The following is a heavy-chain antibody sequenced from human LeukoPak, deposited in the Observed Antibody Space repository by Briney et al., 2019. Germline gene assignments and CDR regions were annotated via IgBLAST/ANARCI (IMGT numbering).Heavy chain of an antibody. J-gene: IGHJ4*02. CDR3: ARWASYSYGPHFFDF. V-gene: IGHV4-34*01. CDR2: INHSGST. CDR1: GGSFSGYY. Sequence: PSETLSLTCAVYGGSFSGYYWSWIRQPPGKGLEWIGEINHSGSTNYNPSLKSRVTISVDTSKNQFSLKLSSVTAADTAVYFCARWASYSYGPHFFDFWGQGALVTVSS. D-gene: IGHD5-18*01.